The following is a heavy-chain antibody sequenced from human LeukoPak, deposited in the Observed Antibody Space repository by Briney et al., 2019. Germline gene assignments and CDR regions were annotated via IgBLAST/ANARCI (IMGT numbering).Heavy chain of an antibody. CDR2: IFYSGNT. CDR1: GGSIGGYY. Sequence: SETLSLTCTVSGGSIGGYYWSWIRQPPGQGLEWIGYIFYSGNTNYNPTLKSRVTISVDTSENQFSLRLSSVTAADTAVYFCARQASWLPYFDLWGRGTLVAVSS. CDR3: ARQASWLPYFDL. D-gene: IGHD6-13*01. V-gene: IGHV4-59*08. J-gene: IGHJ2*01.